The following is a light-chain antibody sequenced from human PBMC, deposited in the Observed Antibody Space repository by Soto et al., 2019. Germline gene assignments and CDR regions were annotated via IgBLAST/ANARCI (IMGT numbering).Light chain of an antibody. J-gene: IGLJ2*01. CDR3: QSYDSSLSGSV. V-gene: IGLV1-40*01. CDR1: SSNIGAGYA. Sequence: QAVVTQPPSVSGAPGQRVAISCTGSSSNIGAGYAVHWYQQLPGTAPKLLIYGDINRPSGVPDRFSGSKSGTSASLAITGLQAEDEADYYCQSYDSSLSGSVFGGGTKLTVL. CDR2: GDI.